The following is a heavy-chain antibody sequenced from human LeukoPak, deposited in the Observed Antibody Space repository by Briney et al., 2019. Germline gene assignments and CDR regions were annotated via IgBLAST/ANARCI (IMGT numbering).Heavy chain of an antibody. D-gene: IGHD6-13*01. Sequence: GSSAKVSCKASGGTFSSYAISWVRQAPGQGLEWMGGIIPIFGTANYAQKFQGRVTITADESTSTAYMELSSLRSEDTAVYYCAHSPAAAGSNNWFDPWGQGTLVTVSS. CDR1: GGTFSSYA. CDR3: AHSPAAAGSNNWFDP. V-gene: IGHV1-69*01. CDR2: IIPIFGTA. J-gene: IGHJ5*02.